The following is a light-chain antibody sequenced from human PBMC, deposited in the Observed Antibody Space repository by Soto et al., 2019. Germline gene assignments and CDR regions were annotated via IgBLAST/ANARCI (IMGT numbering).Light chain of an antibody. CDR3: QQRNNWVT. CDR2: DAS. Sequence: TQSPSTLSMPPAPRPTLPCRASQSVSSNLAWYQQKPGQAPRLLIYDASNRATGIPARFSGTGSGTEFGLTISSLEPEDSAVYYCQQRNNWVTFGGGTKVDIK. CDR1: QSVSSN. J-gene: IGKJ4*01. V-gene: IGKV3-11*01.